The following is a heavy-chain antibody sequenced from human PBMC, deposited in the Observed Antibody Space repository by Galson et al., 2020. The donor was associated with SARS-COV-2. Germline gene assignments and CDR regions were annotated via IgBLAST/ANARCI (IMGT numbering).Heavy chain of an antibody. D-gene: IGHD3-3*02. Sequence: ASVKVSCKASGYDFTSYGISWVRQAPGQGLEWLGWISAYNGNTNYAQKFQGRVTMTTDTSTTTAYMEMRSLRSDDTAVYFCARRSVHFWSGYPQNAFAIWGQGTMVTVSS. CDR1: GYDFTSYG. CDR2: ISAYNGNT. V-gene: IGHV1-18*01. J-gene: IGHJ3*02. CDR3: ARRSVHFWSGYPQNAFAI.